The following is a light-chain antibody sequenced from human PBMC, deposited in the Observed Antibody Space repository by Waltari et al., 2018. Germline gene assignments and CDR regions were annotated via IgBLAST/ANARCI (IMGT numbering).Light chain of an antibody. CDR1: QSVLYSSNNQNY. Sequence: DIVMTQSPDSLAVSLGERATINCKSSQSVLYSSNNQNYLAWDQQKPGQPPKLLICWASIRESGVPDRFSGSGSGTDFTLTISSLQAEDVAVYYCQQYYSTPPTFGQGTKVEIK. CDR2: WAS. V-gene: IGKV4-1*01. J-gene: IGKJ1*01. CDR3: QQYYSTPPT.